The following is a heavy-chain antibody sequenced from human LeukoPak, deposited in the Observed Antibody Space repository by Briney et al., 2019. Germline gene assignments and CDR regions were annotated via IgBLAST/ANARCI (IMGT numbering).Heavy chain of an antibody. V-gene: IGHV4-34*01. D-gene: IGHD3-3*01. CDR2: INHSGST. CDR1: GGSISSYY. CDR3: ARGGGYYNYYMDV. J-gene: IGHJ6*03. Sequence: TETLSLTCTVSGGSISSYYWSWIRQPPGKGLEWIGEINHSGSTNYNPSLKSRVTISVDTSKNQFSLKLSSVTAADTAVYYCARGGGYYNYYMDVWGKGTTVTVSS.